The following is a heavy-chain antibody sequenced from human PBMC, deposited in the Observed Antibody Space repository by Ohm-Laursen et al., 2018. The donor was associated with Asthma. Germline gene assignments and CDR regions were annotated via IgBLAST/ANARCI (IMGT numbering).Heavy chain of an antibody. CDR3: ARDGGWFDS. Sequence: DPVKGRFTISRDNSKDSLYLQMDSLRGEDTAMYYCARDGGWFDSWGQGTLVTVSS. D-gene: IGHD3-16*01. J-gene: IGHJ5*01. V-gene: IGHV3-11*05.